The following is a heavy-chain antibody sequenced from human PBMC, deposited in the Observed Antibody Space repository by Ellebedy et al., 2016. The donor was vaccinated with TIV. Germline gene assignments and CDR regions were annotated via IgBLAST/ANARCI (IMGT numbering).Heavy chain of an antibody. CDR1: GYSFANYD. CDR3: ARQASGSAFDI. V-gene: IGHV1-8*02. CDR2: MNPGTRNG. J-gene: IGHJ3*02. Sequence: AASVKVSCKGSGYSFANYDINWARQAAGQGLEWLGWMNPGTRNGGSGHTVQDRLTMTSDTSVNTVYLELESLTSDDSAIYFCARQASGSAFDIWGQGTMVTVSS. D-gene: IGHD2-15*01.